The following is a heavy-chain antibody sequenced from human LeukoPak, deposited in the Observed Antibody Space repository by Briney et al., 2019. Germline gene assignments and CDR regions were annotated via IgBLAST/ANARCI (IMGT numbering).Heavy chain of an antibody. CDR1: GGSINNYY. D-gene: IGHD3-10*01. V-gene: IGHV4-59*01. CDR3: ARDRITMVRGAIRYYGMDV. J-gene: IGHJ6*02. CDR2: IYYSGST. Sequence: SETLSLTCTVSGGSINNYYWSWIRQPPGKGLEWMGYIYYSGSTNYNPSLKSRVTISVDTSKNQFSLKLNSVTAADTAVYYCARDRITMVRGAIRYYGMDVWGQGTTVTVSS.